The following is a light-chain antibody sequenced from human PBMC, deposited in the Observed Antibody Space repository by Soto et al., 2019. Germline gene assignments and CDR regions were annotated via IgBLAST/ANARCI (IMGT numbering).Light chain of an antibody. CDR2: KTS. CDR1: QSISSW. Sequence: DIPMTQSPSTLSAAVGDRVTITCRASQSISSWLAWYQQKPGKAPNLLIYKTSSLESGVPSRFSGSGSGTEFTLTVNSLQPDDFATYYCQQYDSYPLNFGGGTKVEIK. J-gene: IGKJ4*01. CDR3: QQYDSYPLN. V-gene: IGKV1-5*03.